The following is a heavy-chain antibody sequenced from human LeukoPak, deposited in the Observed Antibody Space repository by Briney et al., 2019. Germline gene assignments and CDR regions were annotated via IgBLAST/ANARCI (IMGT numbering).Heavy chain of an antibody. D-gene: IGHD6-6*01. CDR2: ISSSSSTI. V-gene: IGHV3-48*01. Sequence: GGSLRLSCAASGFTFSSYSMNWVRQAPGKGLEWVSYISSSSSTIYYADSVKGRFTISRDKAKNSLDLQMNSLRAEDTAVYYCARDYSSSWGNWFDPWGQGTLITVSS. J-gene: IGHJ5*02. CDR3: ARDYSSSWGNWFDP. CDR1: GFTFSSYS.